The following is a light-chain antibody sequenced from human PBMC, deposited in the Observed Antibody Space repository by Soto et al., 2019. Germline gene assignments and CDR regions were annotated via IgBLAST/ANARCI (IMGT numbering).Light chain of an antibody. Sequence: QSALTQPASVAGSPGKSITSSCTGTRSDGGSHNLVSWYQPHPGQAPQLMIYEVSKRPLGVSARFSASKSGNTASLTISGLQAEDEADSYCCSSGGIRAVFGGGAQLTVL. CDR3: CSSGGIRAV. J-gene: IGLJ7*01. CDR1: RSDGGSHNL. V-gene: IGLV2-23*02. CDR2: EVS.